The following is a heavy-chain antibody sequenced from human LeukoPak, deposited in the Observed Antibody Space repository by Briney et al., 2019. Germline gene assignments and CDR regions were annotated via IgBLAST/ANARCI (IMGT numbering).Heavy chain of an antibody. D-gene: IGHD2-2*01. V-gene: IGHV1-69*05. CDR1: GGTFSSYA. CDR2: IIPIFGTA. Sequence: PVASVKVSCKASGGTFSSYAISWVRQAPGQGLEWMGGIIPIFGTANYAQEFQGRVTITTDESTSTAYMELSSLRSEDTAVYYCANSNCSSTSCEFDYWGQGTLVTVSS. J-gene: IGHJ4*02. CDR3: ANSNCSSTSCEFDY.